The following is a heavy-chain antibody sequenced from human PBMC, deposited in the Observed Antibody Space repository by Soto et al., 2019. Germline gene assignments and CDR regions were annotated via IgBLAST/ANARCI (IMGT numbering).Heavy chain of an antibody. CDR1: GFTFSSYS. Sequence: XGSLRRSCAVSGFTFSSYSMSWVRQAPGKGLEWVSAISGSGGSTYYADSVKGRFTISRDNSKNTLYLQMNSLRAEDTAVYYCAKDRRRFDYWGQGTLVTVSS. V-gene: IGHV3-23*01. CDR2: ISGSGGST. CDR3: AKDRRRFDY. J-gene: IGHJ4*02.